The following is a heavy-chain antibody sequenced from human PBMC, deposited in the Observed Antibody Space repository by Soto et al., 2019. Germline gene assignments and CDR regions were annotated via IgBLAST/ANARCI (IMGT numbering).Heavy chain of an antibody. D-gene: IGHD3-10*01. CDR3: ARDHYGSGRDDAFDI. CDR1: GYTFTSYG. J-gene: IGHJ3*02. CDR2: ISAYNGNT. Sequence: GASVKVSCKASGYTFTSYGISWVRQAPGQGLEWMGWISAYNGNTNYAQKLQGRVTMTTDTSTSTAYMELRSLRSDDTAVYYCARDHYGSGRDDAFDIWGQGTMVTVSS. V-gene: IGHV1-18*01.